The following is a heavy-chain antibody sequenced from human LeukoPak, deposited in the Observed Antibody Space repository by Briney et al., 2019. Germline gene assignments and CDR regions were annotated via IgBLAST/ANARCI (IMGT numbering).Heavy chain of an antibody. CDR3: AKGIAYDSLDF. Sequence: GGSLRLSCAASGFTFSTYAMTWVRQAPGKGLQWVSSISGSRGNTFYSDSVKGRFTISRDNSKNTLYLQMNSLRAEDTAVYYCAKGIAYDSLDFSGQGTLVTVSS. D-gene: IGHD2-21*01. V-gene: IGHV3-23*01. J-gene: IGHJ4*02. CDR2: ISGSRGNT. CDR1: GFTFSTYA.